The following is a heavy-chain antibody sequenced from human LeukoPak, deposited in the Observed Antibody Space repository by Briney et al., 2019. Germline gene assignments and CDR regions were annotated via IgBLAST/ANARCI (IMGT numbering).Heavy chain of an antibody. CDR2: IYYSGST. J-gene: IGHJ4*02. D-gene: IGHD3-22*01. CDR1: GGSISSYY. Sequence: SETLSLTCTVSGGSISSYYWSWIRQPPGKGLEWIGYIYYSGSTNYNPSLKSRVTISVDTSKNQFSLKLSSVTAADTAVYYCARLLYYYDSSGLDYWGQGTLVTVSS. CDR3: ARLLYYYDSSGLDY. V-gene: IGHV4-59*08.